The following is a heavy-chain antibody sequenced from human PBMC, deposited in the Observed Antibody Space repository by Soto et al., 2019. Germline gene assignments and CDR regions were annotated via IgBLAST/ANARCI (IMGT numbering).Heavy chain of an antibody. Sequence: GASVQVSCKASGYTFTSYGISWVRQAPGQGLEWMGRIIPILGIANYAQKFQGRVTITTDKSTSTAYMELSSLRSEDTAVYYCARVKEYNWFDPWGQGTLVTVSS. CDR1: GYTFTSYG. J-gene: IGHJ5*02. CDR3: ARVKEYNWFDP. V-gene: IGHV1-69*04. CDR2: IIPILGIA.